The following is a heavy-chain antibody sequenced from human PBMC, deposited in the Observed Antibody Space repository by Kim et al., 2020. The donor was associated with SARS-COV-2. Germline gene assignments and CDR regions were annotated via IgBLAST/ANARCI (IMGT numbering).Heavy chain of an antibody. D-gene: IGHD3-10*01. CDR3: ARDYGSGSYGWFDP. Sequence: SPSFQGHVTISADKSISTAYLQWSSLKASDTAMYYCARDYGSGSYGWFDPWGQGTLVTVSS. V-gene: IGHV5-10-1*01. J-gene: IGHJ5*02.